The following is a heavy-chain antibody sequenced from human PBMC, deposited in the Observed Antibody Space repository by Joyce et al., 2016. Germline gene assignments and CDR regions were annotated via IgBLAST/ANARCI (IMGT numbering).Heavy chain of an antibody. Sequence: QVQLVQYGAEVKKPGSSVKVSCKASGGTFIRHGISWVRQAPGQGLEWMGGISPIFGTTNHAQKFQGRVTITADESTSTVYMELSRLRSEDTAVYYCARDGGIAAAGSGYYMDVWGEGTTVTVSS. CDR1: GGTFIRHG. J-gene: IGHJ6*03. D-gene: IGHD6-13*01. V-gene: IGHV1-69*01. CDR2: ISPIFGTT. CDR3: ARDGGIAAAGSGYYMDV.